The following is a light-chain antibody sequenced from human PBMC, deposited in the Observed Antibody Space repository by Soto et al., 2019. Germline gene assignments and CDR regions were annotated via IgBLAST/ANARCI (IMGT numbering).Light chain of an antibody. Sequence: LTQPASVSGSSGQTITISCTGTSSDVGAYNYVSWYQQHPGKAPKLMIYEVSNRPSGVSDRFSGSKSGNTASLTISGLQAADEADYYCSSKRTTASLVFGTGTKVTVL. J-gene: IGLJ1*01. CDR2: EVS. CDR1: SSDVGAYNY. CDR3: SSKRTTASLV. V-gene: IGLV2-14*01.